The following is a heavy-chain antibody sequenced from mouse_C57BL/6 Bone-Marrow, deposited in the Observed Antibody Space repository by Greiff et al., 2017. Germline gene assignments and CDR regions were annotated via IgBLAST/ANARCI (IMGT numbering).Heavy chain of an antibody. Sequence: QVQLQQSGAELARPGASVKMSCKASGYTFTSYTMHWVKQRPGQGLEWIGYINPSSGYTKYNQKFKDKATLTADKSSSTAYMQLSSLTYEDSAVYYCARLVIYYYGSSWWYFDDWGQGTTLTVSS. J-gene: IGHJ2*01. V-gene: IGHV1-4*01. D-gene: IGHD1-1*01. CDR1: GYTFTSYT. CDR2: INPSSGYT. CDR3: ARLVIYYYGSSWWYFDD.